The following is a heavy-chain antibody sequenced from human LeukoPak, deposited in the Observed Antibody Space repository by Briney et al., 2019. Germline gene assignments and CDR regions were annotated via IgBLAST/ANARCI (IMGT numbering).Heavy chain of an antibody. J-gene: IGHJ6*03. CDR1: GGSISSSSYY. V-gene: IGHV4-39*07. CDR2: IYYSGST. CDR3: ARGDFYYMDV. Sequence: ETLSLTCTVSGGSISSSSYYWGWIRQPPGKGLEWIGSIYYSGSTYYNPSLKSRVTISVDTSKNHFSLKLSSVTAADTAVYYCARGDFYYMDVWGKGTTVTISS.